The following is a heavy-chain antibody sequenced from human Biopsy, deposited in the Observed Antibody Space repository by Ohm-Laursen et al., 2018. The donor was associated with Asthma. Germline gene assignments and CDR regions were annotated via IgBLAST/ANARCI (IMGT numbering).Heavy chain of an antibody. CDR2: ISYDGSNK. Sequence: SLRLSCSASGFTFSSYAMHWVRQAPGKGLEWVAVISYDGSNKYYADSVKGRFTISRDNSKNTLYLQMNSLRSEDTAVYYCARKAGSCISRTCYSLDLWGQGTLVTVSS. J-gene: IGHJ5*02. V-gene: IGHV3-30-3*01. CDR3: ARKAGSCISRTCYSLDL. CDR1: GFTFSSYA. D-gene: IGHD2-2*01.